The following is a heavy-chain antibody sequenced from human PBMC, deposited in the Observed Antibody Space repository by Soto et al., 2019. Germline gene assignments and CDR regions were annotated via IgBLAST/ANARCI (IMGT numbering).Heavy chain of an antibody. J-gene: IGHJ5*02. Sequence: QVQLQESGPGLVKPSQTLSLTCTVSGGSISSGGYYWSWIRQHPGKGLEWIGYIYYSGSTYYNPSLKSGVTISVDTSKNQFSLKLSSVTAADTAVYYCARDRGVRGVITNNWFDPWGQGTLVTVSS. CDR1: GGSISSGGYY. D-gene: IGHD3-10*01. V-gene: IGHV4-31*03. CDR3: ARDRGVRGVITNNWFDP. CDR2: IYYSGST.